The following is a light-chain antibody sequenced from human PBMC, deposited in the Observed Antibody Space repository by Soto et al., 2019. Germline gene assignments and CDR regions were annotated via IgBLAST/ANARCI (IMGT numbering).Light chain of an antibody. J-gene: IGLJ2*01. Sequence: QSVLTQPPSASGTPGQTVTISCSGSSSNIGTNTVNWYQQLPGTAPKLVIYSVHNRPSGVPDRFSGSKSGTSASLAISGLQSEDEADYYCSTWDDGLNGVVFGVGTKLTVL. CDR1: SSNIGTNT. CDR2: SVH. V-gene: IGLV1-44*01. CDR3: STWDDGLNGVV.